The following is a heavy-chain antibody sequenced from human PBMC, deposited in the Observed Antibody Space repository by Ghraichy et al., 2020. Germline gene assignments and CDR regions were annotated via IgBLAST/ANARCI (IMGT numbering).Heavy chain of an antibody. J-gene: IGHJ5*02. V-gene: IGHV4-30-4*01. D-gene: IGHD2-2*01. CDR2: ISNSGST. CDR3: ARDTKYCSSSSTSCSRGWFDH. Sequence: SQTLSLTCTVSGGSISSGDYYWSWIRQPPGKGLEWIGYISNSGSTDYNPSLKSRVTISGDTSKNQFSLKLSSVTAADTAVYFCARDTKYCSSSSTSCSRGWFDHWGQGTLVTVSS. CDR1: GGSISSGDYY.